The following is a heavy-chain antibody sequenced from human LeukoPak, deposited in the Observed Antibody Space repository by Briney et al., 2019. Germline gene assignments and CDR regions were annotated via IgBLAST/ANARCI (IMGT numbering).Heavy chain of an antibody. J-gene: IGHJ6*03. D-gene: IGHD6-6*01. CDR2: ISGRST. Sequence: SETLYVTCTVSGVPISSHSWSWIRQPPGKGLEWIGSISGRSTNYSPSLRSRVAISVDTSKNQFSLRLSSVTAADSAVYYCARQTSYPYYMDVWDKGTTVTVSS. CDR3: ARQTSYPYYMDV. CDR1: GVPISSHS. V-gene: IGHV4-59*08.